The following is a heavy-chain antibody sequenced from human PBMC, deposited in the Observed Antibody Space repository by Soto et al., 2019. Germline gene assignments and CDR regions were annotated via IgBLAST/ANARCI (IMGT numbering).Heavy chain of an antibody. D-gene: IGHD1-20*01. CDR2: IRPDNGNR. CDR3: ARDTESNRYND. CDR1: GYTFSISG. J-gene: IGHJ1*01. V-gene: IGHV1-18*01. Sequence: ASVKVSCKTSGYTFSISGISWVRQAPGQGLEWVGWIRPDNGNRKSAQRLRGRVTLTTDTSASTAYMELRSLTSDDTAMYYCARDTESNRYNDWGQGTQVTVSS.